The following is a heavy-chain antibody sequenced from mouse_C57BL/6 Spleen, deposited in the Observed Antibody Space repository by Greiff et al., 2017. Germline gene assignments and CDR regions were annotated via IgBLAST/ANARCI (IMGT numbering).Heavy chain of an antibody. J-gene: IGHJ2*01. CDR1: GFTFSSYA. V-gene: IGHV5-4*01. D-gene: IGHD4-1*01. CDR3: AREELTGTRYFDY. CDR2: ISDGGSYT. Sequence: EVKLVESGGGLVKPGGSLKLSCAASGFTFSSYAMSWVRQTPEKRLEWVATISDGGSYTYYPDNVKGRFTISRDNAKNNLYLQMSHLKSEDTAMYYWAREELTGTRYFDYWGQGTTLTVSS.